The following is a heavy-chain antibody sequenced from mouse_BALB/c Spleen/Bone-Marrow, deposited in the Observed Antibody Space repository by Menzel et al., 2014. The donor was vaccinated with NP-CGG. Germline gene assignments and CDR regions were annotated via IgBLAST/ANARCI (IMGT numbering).Heavy chain of an antibody. J-gene: IGHJ3*01. CDR1: GFTFTDYY. Sequence: EVKVVESGGGLVQPGGSLRLSCATSGFTFTDYYMSWVRQPPGKALEWLGFIRNKANGYTTEYSASVKGRFTISRDNSQSILYLQMNTLRAEGSATYYCARDYGNYVRFAYWGQGTLVTVSA. CDR2: IRNKANGYTT. CDR3: ARDYGNYVRFAY. D-gene: IGHD2-1*01. V-gene: IGHV7-3*02.